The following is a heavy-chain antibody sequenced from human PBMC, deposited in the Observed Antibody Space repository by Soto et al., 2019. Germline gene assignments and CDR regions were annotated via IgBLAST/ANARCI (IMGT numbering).Heavy chain of an antibody. CDR3: ARRHSSRSPFAP. Sequence: GESLKISCKGSGYSFTSYWIYWVRQMPGKGLEWMGRIDPSDSYTNYSPSFQGHVTISADKSISTAYLQWSSLKASDTAMYYCARRHSSRSPFAPWGQRTLDPGSS. CDR2: IDPSDSYT. CDR1: GYSFTSYW. J-gene: IGHJ5*02. V-gene: IGHV5-10-1*01. D-gene: IGHD6-13*01.